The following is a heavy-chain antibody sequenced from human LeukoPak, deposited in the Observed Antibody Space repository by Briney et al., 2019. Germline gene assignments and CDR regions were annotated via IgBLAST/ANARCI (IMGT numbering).Heavy chain of an antibody. V-gene: IGHV3-21*01. CDR3: AREGTTGDAFDI. CDR1: GFTFSSYS. J-gene: IGHJ3*02. CDR2: ISSSSSYI. Sequence: PGGSLRLSCAASGFTFSSYSMNWVRQAPGKGLEWASSISSSSSYIYYADSVKGRFTISRDNAKNSLYLQMNSLRAEDTAVYYCAREGTTGDAFDIWGQGTMVTVSS. D-gene: IGHD4-17*01.